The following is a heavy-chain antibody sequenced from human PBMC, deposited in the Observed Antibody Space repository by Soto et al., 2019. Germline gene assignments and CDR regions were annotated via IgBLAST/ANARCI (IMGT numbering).Heavy chain of an antibody. CDR1: GFTFSNHS. J-gene: IGHJ4*02. CDR2: ISSSSSYI. D-gene: IGHD3-10*01. Sequence: PGGSLRLSCAASGFTFSNHSMSWVRQAQGKGLEWVSSISSSSSYIYYADSVKGRFTISRDNAKNSLYLQMNSLRAEDTAVYYCARDRRLYYYGSGSPDYWGQGTLVTVSS. CDR3: ARDRRLYYYGSGSPDY. V-gene: IGHV3-21*01.